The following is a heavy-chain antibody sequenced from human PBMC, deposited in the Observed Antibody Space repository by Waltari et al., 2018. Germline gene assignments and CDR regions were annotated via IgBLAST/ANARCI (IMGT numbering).Heavy chain of an antibody. V-gene: IGHV4-39*01. CDR2: IYYSGST. CDR1: GGSISSSSSY. D-gene: IGHD3-22*01. CDR3: ASYDSSGYYSSFDY. J-gene: IGHJ4*02. Sequence: QLQLQESGPGLVKPSETLSLTCTVSGGSISSSSSYWGWIRQPPGTGLEGIGSIYYSGSTYYNPSLKSRGTISVDTSKNQFSLKLSSVTAADTAVYYCASYDSSGYYSSFDYWGQGTLVTVSS.